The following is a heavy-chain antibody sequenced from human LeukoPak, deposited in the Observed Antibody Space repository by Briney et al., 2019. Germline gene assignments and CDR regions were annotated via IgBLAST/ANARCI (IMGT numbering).Heavy chain of an antibody. Sequence: ASVKVSCKASGYTFTVFGISWVRQAPGQGLEWMGWISAYNGNTDYAQKLQGRLTMTTDTSTSTAYMELRSLSSDDTAVYYCTRDLGEYNNGWIFFDFWGQGSRVTVSS. CDR3: TRDLGEYNNGWIFFDF. D-gene: IGHD6-19*01. V-gene: IGHV1-18*01. J-gene: IGHJ4*02. CDR2: ISAYNGNT. CDR1: GYTFTVFG.